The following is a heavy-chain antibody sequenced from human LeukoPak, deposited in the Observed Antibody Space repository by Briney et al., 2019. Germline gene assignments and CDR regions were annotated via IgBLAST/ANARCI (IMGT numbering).Heavy chain of an antibody. D-gene: IGHD6-19*01. J-gene: IGHJ4*02. V-gene: IGHV3-66*01. CDR2: MYSGGST. CDR3: ARVNSPFGSGWYFDF. CDR1: GFTVSSNY. Sequence: PGGSLRLSCAASGFTVSSNYMNWVRQAPGKGLEWVSVMYSGGSTYYADSVKGRFTISRDNSKNMVYCQMNSLRAEDTAVYYCARVNSPFGSGWYFDFWGQGTLVTVPS.